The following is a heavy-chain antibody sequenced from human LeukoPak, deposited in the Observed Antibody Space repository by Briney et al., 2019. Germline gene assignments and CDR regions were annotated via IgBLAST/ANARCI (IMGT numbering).Heavy chain of an antibody. J-gene: IGHJ2*01. V-gene: IGHV3-74*01. CDR2: INSDGSST. D-gene: IGHD1-26*01. Sequence: GGSLRLSCAASGFTFSSYWMHWVRQAPGKGLVWVSRINSDGSSTSYADSVKGRFTISRDNAKNTLYLQMNSLRAEDTAVYYCARGGRHGATNYRYFDLWGRGTLVTVSS. CDR1: GFTFSSYW. CDR3: ARGGRHGATNYRYFDL.